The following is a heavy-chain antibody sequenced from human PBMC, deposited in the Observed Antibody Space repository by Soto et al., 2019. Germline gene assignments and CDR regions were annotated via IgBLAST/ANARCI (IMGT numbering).Heavy chain of an antibody. CDR3: ARQRGYSGYDYDFDY. CDR1: GYSFTSYW. Sequence: PGESLKISCKGSGYSFTSYWIACVRKMPGKGLEWMGIIYPGDSDTRYSPSFQGQVTISADKSISTAYLQWSSLKASDTAMFYCARQRGYSGYDYDFDYWGQGTQVTVSS. D-gene: IGHD5-12*01. CDR2: IYPGDSDT. V-gene: IGHV5-51*01. J-gene: IGHJ4*02.